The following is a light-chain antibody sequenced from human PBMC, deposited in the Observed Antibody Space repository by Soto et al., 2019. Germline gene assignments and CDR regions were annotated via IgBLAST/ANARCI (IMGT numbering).Light chain of an antibody. Sequence: QSVLTQPASVSGSPGQSITISCTGTSSDVGGYNYVSWYQQHPGKAPKLMIYEVSDRPSGVSNRFSGSKSGNTASLTISGLQAEDEADYYCTSYTNSGTGLYVFGTGTKVTVL. J-gene: IGLJ1*01. CDR2: EVS. CDR1: SSDVGGYNY. V-gene: IGLV2-14*01. CDR3: TSYTNSGTGLYV.